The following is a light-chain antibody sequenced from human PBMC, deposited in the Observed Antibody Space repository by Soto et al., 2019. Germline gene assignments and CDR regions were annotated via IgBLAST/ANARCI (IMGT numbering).Light chain of an antibody. J-gene: IGLJ2*01. CDR2: DVS. V-gene: IGLV2-14*03. Sequence: QSVLTQPASVSGSPGQSITISCTGTSSDVGGYNYVSWYQQHPGKAPKLLIYDVSSRPSGLSNRFSGSKSGNTASLTISGLQAEDEADYYCSSYTSSSTVIFGGGTKVTVL. CDR1: SSDVGGYNY. CDR3: SSYTSSSTVI.